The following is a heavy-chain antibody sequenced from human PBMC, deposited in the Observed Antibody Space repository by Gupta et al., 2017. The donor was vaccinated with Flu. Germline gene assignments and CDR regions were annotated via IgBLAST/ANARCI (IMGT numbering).Heavy chain of an antibody. CDR1: GFTFSSYS. Sequence: EVQLVESGGGLVKPGGSLRLSCAASGFTFSSYSMNWVRQAPGKGLEWVSSISSSSSYIYYADSVKGRFTISRDNAKNSLYLQMNSLRAEDTAVYYCARAPSTPSNGYSGYDSYFDYWGQGTLVTVSS. CDR3: ARAPSTPSNGYSGYDSYFDY. V-gene: IGHV3-21*01. CDR2: ISSSSSYI. D-gene: IGHD5-12*01. J-gene: IGHJ4*02.